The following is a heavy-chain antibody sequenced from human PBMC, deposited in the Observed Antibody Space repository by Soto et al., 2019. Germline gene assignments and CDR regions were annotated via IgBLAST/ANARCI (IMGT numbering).Heavy chain of an antibody. Sequence: PSETLSLTCAVYGGSFSGYYWSWIRQPPGKGLEWIGEINHSGSTNYNPSLKSRVTISVDTSKNQFSLKLSSVTAADTAVYYCARTYYDILTGPTRAPYYFDYWGQGTLVTVSS. V-gene: IGHV4-34*01. CDR3: ARTYYDILTGPTRAPYYFDY. CDR2: INHSGST. J-gene: IGHJ4*02. D-gene: IGHD3-9*01. CDR1: GGSFSGYY.